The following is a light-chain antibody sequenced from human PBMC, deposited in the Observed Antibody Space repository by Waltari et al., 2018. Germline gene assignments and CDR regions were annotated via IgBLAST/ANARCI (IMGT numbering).Light chain of an antibody. V-gene: IGLV2-14*03. J-gene: IGLJ2*01. CDR1: SSDVGGDDS. Sequence: QSALTHPASVSGSPGQSITISSTGSSSDVGGDDSVSWYEDHPGQAPKVIIYDVNKRPSGVSDRFSGSKSGNTASLTISGLQAEDEATFYCSSQSTNNGVIFGGGTKVTVL. CDR2: DVN. CDR3: SSQSTNNGVI.